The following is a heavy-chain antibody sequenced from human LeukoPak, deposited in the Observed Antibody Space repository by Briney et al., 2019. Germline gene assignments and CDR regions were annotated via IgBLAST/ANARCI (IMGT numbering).Heavy chain of an antibody. V-gene: IGHV3-48*01. CDR3: VRAAPRDCSPASCSLFDT. Sequence: GGSLRLSCTAFGFIFSSNGMNWVRQAPGKGLEWVSHISSSGNTVYYADSVKGRFTISRDRSESTLYLQMNGLRADDTAVYYCVRAAPRDCSPASCSLFDTWGQGTLVTVSS. CDR1: GFIFSSNG. J-gene: IGHJ4*02. D-gene: IGHD2-2*01. CDR2: ISSSGNTV.